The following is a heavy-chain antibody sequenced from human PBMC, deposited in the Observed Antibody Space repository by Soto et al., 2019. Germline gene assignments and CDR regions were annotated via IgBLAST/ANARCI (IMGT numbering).Heavy chain of an antibody. D-gene: IGHD1-26*01. J-gene: IGHJ4*02. V-gene: IGHV3-33*01. CDR2: IWYDGSNK. Sequence: QVQLVEFGGGVVQPGRSLRLSCAASGFTFSSYGMHWVRQAPGKGLEWVAVIWYDGSNKYYADSVKGRFTISRDNSKNTLYLQMNSLRAEDTAVYYCASLSGSFVDYWGQGTLVTVSS. CDR3: ASLSGSFVDY. CDR1: GFTFSSYG.